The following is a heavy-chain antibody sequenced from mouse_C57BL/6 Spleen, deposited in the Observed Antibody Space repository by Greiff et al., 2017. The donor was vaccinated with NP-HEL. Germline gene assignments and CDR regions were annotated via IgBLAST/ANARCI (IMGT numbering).Heavy chain of an antibody. D-gene: IGHD2-2*01. CDR1: GYTFTSYW. Sequence: QVQLKQPGAELVKPGASVKMSCKASGYTFTSYWITWVKQRPGQGLEWIGDIYPGGGSTNYNATFRSKATLTVDTSSRTAYMQLSSLTSEDSAVYYCARKASGYDWFAYWGQGTLVTVSA. CDR2: IYPGGGST. V-gene: IGHV1-55*01. J-gene: IGHJ3*01. CDR3: ARKASGYDWFAY.